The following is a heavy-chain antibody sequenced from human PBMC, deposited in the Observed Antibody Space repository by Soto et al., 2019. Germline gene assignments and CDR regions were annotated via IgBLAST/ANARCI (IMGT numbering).Heavy chain of an antibody. Sequence: ASVKVSCKASGGTFSSYAISWVRQAPGRGLEWMGGIIPIFGTANYAQKFQGRVTITADESTSTAYMELSSLRSEDTAVYYCARDPRTYYDSSGYPYYYYGMDVWGQGTTVTVS. V-gene: IGHV1-69*13. CDR1: GGTFSSYA. CDR3: ARDPRTYYDSSGYPYYYYGMDV. J-gene: IGHJ6*02. D-gene: IGHD3-22*01. CDR2: IIPIFGTA.